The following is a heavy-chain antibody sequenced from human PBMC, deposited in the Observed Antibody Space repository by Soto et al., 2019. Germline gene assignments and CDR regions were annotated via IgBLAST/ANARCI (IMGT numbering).Heavy chain of an antibody. D-gene: IGHD3-16*01. J-gene: IGHJ6*02. V-gene: IGHV1-18*01. Sequence: VQLVQSGAEVKKPGASVKVSCKASGYTFTSYGITWVRQAPGQGLEWLGWINGYNGNTNYAQKLQGRVTMTTDTSTSTAYMELRSLRSDDTAVYYCARMGDVPYYYYGMDVWGQGTTVTVSS. CDR3: ARMGDVPYYYYGMDV. CDR1: GYTFTSYG. CDR2: INGYNGNT.